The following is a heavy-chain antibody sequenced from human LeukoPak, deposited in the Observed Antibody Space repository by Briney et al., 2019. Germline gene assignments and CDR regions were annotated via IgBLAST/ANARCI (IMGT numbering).Heavy chain of an antibody. D-gene: IGHD1-26*01. V-gene: IGHV1-69*05. J-gene: IGHJ4*02. CDR3: ARESRGNAVGANYY. CDR2: IIPIFGTA. CDR1: GGTFSSYA. Sequence: SVKVSCKASGGTFSSYAISWVRQAPGQGLEWMGRIIPIFGTANYAQKFQGRVTITTDESTSTAYMELRSLRSDDTAVYYCARESRGNAVGANYYWGQGTLVTVSS.